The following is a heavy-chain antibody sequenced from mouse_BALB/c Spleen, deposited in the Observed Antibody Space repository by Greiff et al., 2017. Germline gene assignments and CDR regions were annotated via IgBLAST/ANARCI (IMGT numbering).Heavy chain of an antibody. J-gene: IGHJ2*01. CDR1: GFTFSSYG. V-gene: IGHV5-6*02. D-gene: IGHD2-4*01. CDR3: ARRDDYDKKGFDY. CDR2: ISSGGSYT. Sequence: EVKLVESGGDLVKPGGSLKLSCAASGFTFSSYGMSWVRQTPDKRLEWVATISSGGSYTYYPDSVKGRFTISRDNAKNTLYLQMSSLKSEDTAMYYCARRDDYDKKGFDYWGQGTTLTVSS.